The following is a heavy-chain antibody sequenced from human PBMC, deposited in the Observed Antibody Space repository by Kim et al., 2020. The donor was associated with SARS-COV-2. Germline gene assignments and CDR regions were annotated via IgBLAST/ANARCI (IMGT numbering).Heavy chain of an antibody. J-gene: IGHJ5*02. D-gene: IGHD5-18*01. Sequence: NYAQKFQGRVTMTRDTSISTAYMELSRLRSDDTAVYYCARGYSYGYWFDPWGQGTLVTVSS. V-gene: IGHV1-2*02. CDR3: ARGYSYGYWFDP.